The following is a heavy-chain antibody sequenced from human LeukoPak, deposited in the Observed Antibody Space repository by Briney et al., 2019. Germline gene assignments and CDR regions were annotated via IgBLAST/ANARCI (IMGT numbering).Heavy chain of an antibody. D-gene: IGHD3-10*01. CDR1: GYSFTSYW. CDR3: ARLVTGKYYYYYYYMDV. J-gene: IGHJ6*03. Sequence: GESLKISCKGSGYSFTSYWIGWVRQMPGKGLEWMGIIYPGDSDTRYSPSFQGQVTISADKSISTAYLQWSSLKASDTAMYYCARLVTGKYYYYYYYMDVWGKGTTVTVSS. V-gene: IGHV5-51*01. CDR2: IYPGDSDT.